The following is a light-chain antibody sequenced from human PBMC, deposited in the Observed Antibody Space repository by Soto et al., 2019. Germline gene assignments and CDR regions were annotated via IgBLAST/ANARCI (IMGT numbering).Light chain of an antibody. CDR1: QSFSSSY. Sequence: EIVLTQSPGTLSLSPGEIATLSCSASQSFSSSYLAWYQQKPGQAPRLLIYATSSRATGIPDRFSGSGSQTDFTLTISRLEPEDFAVYYCQQYGTSPRTFGQGTKVDIK. J-gene: IGKJ1*01. V-gene: IGKV3-20*01. CDR2: ATS. CDR3: QQYGTSPRT.